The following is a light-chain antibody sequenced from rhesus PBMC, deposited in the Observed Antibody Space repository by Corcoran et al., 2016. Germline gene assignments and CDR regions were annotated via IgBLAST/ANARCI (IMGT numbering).Light chain of an antibody. CDR2: AAS. CDR3: LQGYSIPIT. Sequence: DIQMTQSPSSLSASVGDRVTITCRASQGISDYLNWYQQKPGEPPKRLIYAASRLESGVPSRFNGSGSGTDFRLTISSLQPEDFATYYCLQGYSIPITFGPGTKLDIK. CDR1: QGISDY. J-gene: IGKJ3*01. V-gene: IGKV1-36*02.